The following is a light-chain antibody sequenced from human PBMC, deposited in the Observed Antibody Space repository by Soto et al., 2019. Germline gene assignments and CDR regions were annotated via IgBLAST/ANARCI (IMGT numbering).Light chain of an antibody. V-gene: IGLV1-40*01. Sequence: QSVLTQPPSVSGAPGQRVTISCTGSSSNLGAGYGVHWYQQLPGAAPKLVIFGNRNRPSGIPERFAGSKSGTSASLAITGLQAEDEADYYCQAYDYSLTASVLGGGTKVTVL. CDR1: SSNLGAGYG. CDR2: GNR. CDR3: QAYDYSLTASV. J-gene: IGLJ3*02.